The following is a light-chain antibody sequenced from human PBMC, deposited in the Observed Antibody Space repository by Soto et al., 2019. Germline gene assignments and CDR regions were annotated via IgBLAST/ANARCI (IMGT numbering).Light chain of an antibody. J-gene: IGKJ1*01. CDR1: KRIISDY. CDR3: QQDDSLT. CDR2: GAS. V-gene: IGKV3-20*01. Sequence: DIVLTQSPGTLSLSPAERATLSGRARKRIISDYFARYQQKPGQAPRLLIYGASSRATGIPDRFSGSGYGTDFTLTISRLEPEDSAIYYCQQDDSLTFGQGTKVEIK.